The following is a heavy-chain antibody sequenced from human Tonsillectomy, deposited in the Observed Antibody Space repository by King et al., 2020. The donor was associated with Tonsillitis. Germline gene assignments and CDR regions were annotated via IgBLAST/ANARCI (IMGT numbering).Heavy chain of an antibody. D-gene: IGHD2-21*01. CDR1: GGSFNNYA. V-gene: IGHV1-69*01. CDR3: AIEFQLLFGFDP. Sequence: VQLVQSGAEVKKPGSSVKISCKASGGSFNNYAINWVRQAPGKGLEWMGRIIPVFGPPNYAQKFRGRVTITADESTSSFNMEVSSLRSEDTAVYYCAIEFQLLFGFDPWGQGTLVTVSS. J-gene: IGHJ5*02. CDR2: IIPVFGPP.